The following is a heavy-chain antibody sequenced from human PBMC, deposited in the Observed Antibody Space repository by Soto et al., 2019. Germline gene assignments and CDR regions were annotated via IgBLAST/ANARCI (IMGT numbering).Heavy chain of an antibody. CDR1: GYTFTSYD. V-gene: IGHV1-8*01. D-gene: IGHD2-2*01. Sequence: QVQLVQSGAEVKKPGASVKVSCKASGYTFTSYDINWVRQATGQGLEWMGWMNPNSGNTGYAQKFQGRVTMTRNTSISTAYMELSSLRSEDTAVYYCATRYCSSTSCYRTRLYYYYMDVWGKGTTVTVSS. J-gene: IGHJ6*03. CDR3: ATRYCSSTSCYRTRLYYYYMDV. CDR2: MNPNSGNT.